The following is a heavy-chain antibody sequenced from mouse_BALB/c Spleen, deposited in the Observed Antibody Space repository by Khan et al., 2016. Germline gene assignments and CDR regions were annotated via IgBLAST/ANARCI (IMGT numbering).Heavy chain of an antibody. CDR2: ISNGGGST. CDR1: GFTFSDYY. D-gene: IGHD1-1*01. CDR3: ARHGNRGSSGFAY. J-gene: IGHJ3*01. Sequence: EVELVESGGGLVQPGGSLKLSCATSGFTFSDYYMYWVRQTPEKRLEWVAYISNGGGSTFYPDTVKGRFTILRDNAKNTLYLQMSRLKSEDTAMYYCARHGNRGSSGFAYWGQGTLVTVSA. V-gene: IGHV5-12*02.